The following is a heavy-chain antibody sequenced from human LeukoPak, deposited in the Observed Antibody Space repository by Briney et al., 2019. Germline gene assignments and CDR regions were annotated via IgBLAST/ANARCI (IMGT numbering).Heavy chain of an antibody. J-gene: IGHJ4*02. CDR1: GFTFSSYA. D-gene: IGHD5-18*01. CDR3: ARGGYGYGLRGV. V-gene: IGHV3-30*04. Sequence: GGSLRLSCAASGFTFSSYAMHWVRQAPGKGLEWVAVISYDGSNKYYADSVKGRFTISRDNSENTLYLQMNSLRAEDTAVYYCARGGYGYGLRGVWGQGTLVTVSS. CDR2: ISYDGSNK.